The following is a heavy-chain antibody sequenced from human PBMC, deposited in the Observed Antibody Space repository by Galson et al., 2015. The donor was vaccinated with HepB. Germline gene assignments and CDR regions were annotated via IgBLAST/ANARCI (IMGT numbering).Heavy chain of an antibody. V-gene: IGHV3-9*01. CDR3: AKDIGSSSWYYFDY. D-gene: IGHD6-13*01. CDR1: GFTFDDYA. J-gene: IGHJ4*02. Sequence: SLRLSCAASGFTFDDYAMHWVRQAPGKGLEWVSGISWNSGSIGYADSVKGRFTISRDNAKNSLYLQMSSLRAEDTALYYCAKDIGSSSWYYFDYWGQGTLVTVSS. CDR2: ISWNSGSI.